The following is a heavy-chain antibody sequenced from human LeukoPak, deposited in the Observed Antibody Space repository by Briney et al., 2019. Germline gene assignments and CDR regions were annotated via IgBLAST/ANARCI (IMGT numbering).Heavy chain of an antibody. CDR2: ITSSSSYI. J-gene: IGHJ4*02. CDR1: GGSFSGYY. D-gene: IGHD1-26*01. V-gene: IGHV3-21*01. CDR3: ARGASGSYYTPFDY. Sequence: ETLSLTCAVYGGSFSGYYWSWVRQAPGKGLEWVSSITSSSSYIYYADSVKGRFTISRDNAKNSLYLQMNSLRAEDTAVYYCARGASGSYYTPFDYWGQGTLVTVSS.